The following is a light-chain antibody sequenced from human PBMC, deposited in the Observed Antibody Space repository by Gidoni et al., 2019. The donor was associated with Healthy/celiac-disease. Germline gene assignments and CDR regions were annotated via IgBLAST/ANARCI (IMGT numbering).Light chain of an antibody. CDR2: WAS. J-gene: IGKJ2*01. CDR1: QSVLYSSNNQNY. CDR3: QQYYSTPYT. V-gene: IGKV4-1*01. Sequence: DIVMTQSPDSLAASLGERATINCKSSQSVLYSSNNQNYLAWYQQKPGQPPKLLIYWASTRESGVPDRFSGSGSGTDFTLTISSLQAEDVAVYYCQQYYSTPYTFGQGTKLEIK.